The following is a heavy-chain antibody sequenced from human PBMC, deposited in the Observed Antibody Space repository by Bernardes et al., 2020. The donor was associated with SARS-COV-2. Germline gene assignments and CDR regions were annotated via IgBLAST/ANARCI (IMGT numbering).Heavy chain of an antibody. V-gene: IGHV4-59*01. J-gene: IGHJ4*02. CDR3: VRSGGALGAY. Sequence: SETLSLTCTVSGSSISHFSGSWIRQPPGKGLDWIWYISDSGSTNYNPSLKSRVTISVDTSKNQFSLKLRSVTPADTAVYYCVRSGGALGAYWGQGTLVTVSS. D-gene: IGHD3-10*01. CDR1: GSSISHFS. CDR2: ISDSGST.